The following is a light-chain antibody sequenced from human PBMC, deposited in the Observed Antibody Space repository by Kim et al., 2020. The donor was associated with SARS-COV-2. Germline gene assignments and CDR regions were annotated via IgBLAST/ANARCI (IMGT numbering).Light chain of an antibody. J-gene: IGLJ3*02. Sequence: PGQSITISCTGTSSDFGGFDLVSWYQHHPGKAPKLIIHEVKRRPSGVSNRFSGSKSSNTASLTISGLQAEDEADYHCCSYAGSSWVFGGGTKLTVL. CDR3: CSYAGSSWV. V-gene: IGLV2-23*02. CDR2: EVK. CDR1: SSDFGGFDL.